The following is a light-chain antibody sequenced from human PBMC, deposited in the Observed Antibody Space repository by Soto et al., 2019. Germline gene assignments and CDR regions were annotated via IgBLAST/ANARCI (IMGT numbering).Light chain of an antibody. CDR3: QQYGSSPST. Sequence: EIVLTQSPGTLSLCPGERATLSFRASQSVGSNYITWYQQKPGQAPRRLIFGASSRATGIPDRFSGSGSGTDFTLTISRLEPEDFAVYYCQQYGSSPSTFGQGTKVDI. CDR2: GAS. V-gene: IGKV3-20*01. J-gene: IGKJ1*01. CDR1: QSVGSNY.